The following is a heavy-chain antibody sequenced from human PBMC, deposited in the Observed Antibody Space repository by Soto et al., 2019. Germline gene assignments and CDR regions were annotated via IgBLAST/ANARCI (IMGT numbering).Heavy chain of an antibody. J-gene: IGHJ4*02. D-gene: IGHD3-22*01. V-gene: IGHV3-48*01. CDR3: ARDLPYYYSSGYYPYYFDY. Sequence: EVQLVESGGGLVQPGGSLRLSCAASGFTFSSYSMNWVRQAPGKGLEWVSYISSSSSTIYYADSVKGRFTISRDNAKNSLYLQMNSLRAEDTAVYYCARDLPYYYSSGYYPYYFDYWGQGTLVTVSS. CDR2: ISSSSSTI. CDR1: GFTFSSYS.